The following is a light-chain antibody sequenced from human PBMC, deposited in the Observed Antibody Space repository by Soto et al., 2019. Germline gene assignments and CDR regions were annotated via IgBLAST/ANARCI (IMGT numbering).Light chain of an antibody. CDR3: SSYAGSNNVV. J-gene: IGLJ2*01. CDR1: SSDVGGYNY. V-gene: IGLV2-8*01. CDR2: EVS. Sequence: QSALTQPTSASGSPGQSVTISCTGTSSDVGGYNYVSWYQQHPGKAPKLMIYEVSKRPSGVPYRFSGSKSGNTASLTVSGLQAGDEADYYCSSYAGSNNVVFGGGTKLTVL.